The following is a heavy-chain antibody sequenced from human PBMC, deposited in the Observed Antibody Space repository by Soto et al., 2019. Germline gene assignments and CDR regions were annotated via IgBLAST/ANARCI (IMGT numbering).Heavy chain of an antibody. J-gene: IGHJ5*02. D-gene: IGHD3-10*01. CDR3: ARGVYLSLVRTGWFDP. CDR2: GHYSGSP. CDR1: GTSMTGHF. Sequence: QVQLQESVPRLVKASETLSLTCTVSGTSMTGHFWSWMRQPPGKGLEWIGYGHYSGSPLYNPSLHSRVTISLDTSTNHVSLRLSSVTSADTAVYYCARGVYLSLVRTGWFDPWGQGTLVTVSS. V-gene: IGHV4-59*11.